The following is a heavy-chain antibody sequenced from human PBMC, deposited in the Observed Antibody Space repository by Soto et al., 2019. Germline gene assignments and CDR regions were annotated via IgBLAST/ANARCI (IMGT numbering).Heavy chain of an antibody. D-gene: IGHD5-18*01. CDR2: INHSGST. CDR1: GGSFSGYY. J-gene: IGHJ4*02. V-gene: IGHV4-34*01. Sequence: SETLSLTCAVYGGSFSGYYWNWIRQPPGKGLEWIGEINHSGSTNYNPSLKSRVTISVDKSKNLFSLRLTSMTAADTAMYFCAVQLGSPQGPPDFRCQGLLV. CDR3: AVQLGSPQGPPDF.